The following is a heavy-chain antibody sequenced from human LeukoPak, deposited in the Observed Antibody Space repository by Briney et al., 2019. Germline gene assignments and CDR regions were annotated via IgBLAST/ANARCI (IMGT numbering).Heavy chain of an antibody. CDR2: FDPEDGET. Sequence: ASVKVSCKASGYTFTSYGISWVRQAPGQGLEWMGGFDPEDGETIYAQKFQGRVTMTEDTSTDTAYMELSSLRSEDTAVYYCATGIRVYDILTPPFDYWGQGTLVTVSS. CDR1: GYTFTSYG. J-gene: IGHJ4*02. CDR3: ATGIRVYDILTPPFDY. D-gene: IGHD3-9*01. V-gene: IGHV1-24*01.